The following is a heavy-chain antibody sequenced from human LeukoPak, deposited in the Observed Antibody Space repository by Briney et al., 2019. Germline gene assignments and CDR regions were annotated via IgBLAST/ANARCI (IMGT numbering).Heavy chain of an antibody. CDR2: IRAGNGNT. D-gene: IGHD6-13*01. J-gene: IGHJ4*02. Sequence: GASQKVSCKASGYTVTSCVIHWERQGPGQTPERIGWIRAGNGNTKYSQKFQGRVTITRDTSASTAYMELSSLRSEDTAVYYCARDFSSSWYVFGYWGQGILVTVSS. CDR1: GYTVTSCV. V-gene: IGHV1-3*01. CDR3: ARDFSSSWYVFGY.